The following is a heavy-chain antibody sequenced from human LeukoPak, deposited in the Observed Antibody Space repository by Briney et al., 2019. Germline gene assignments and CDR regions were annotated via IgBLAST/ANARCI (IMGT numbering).Heavy chain of an antibody. V-gene: IGHV3-23*01. D-gene: IGHD3-22*01. CDR2: IGGSGGST. J-gene: IGHJ6*03. Sequence: PGGSLRLSCAASGFTFSSYAMSWVRQAPGKGLEWVSAIGGSGGSTYYADSVKGRFTISRDNSKNTLYLQMNSLSAEDTAVYYCAKGVDYYDSSGYPLYYMDVWGKGTTVTVSS. CDR1: GFTFSSYA. CDR3: AKGVDYYDSSGYPLYYMDV.